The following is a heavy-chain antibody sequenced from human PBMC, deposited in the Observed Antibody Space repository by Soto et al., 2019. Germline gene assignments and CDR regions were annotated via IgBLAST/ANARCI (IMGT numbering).Heavy chain of an antibody. Sequence: GGSLRLSCAASGFTFSSYAMSWVRQAPGKGLEWVSAISGSGGSTYYADSVKGRFTISRDNSKNTLYLQMNSLRAEDTAVYYCAKDGDNSSGYYYVYFDYWGQGTLVTVSS. D-gene: IGHD3-22*01. CDR2: ISGSGGST. CDR1: GFTFSSYA. CDR3: AKDGDNSSGYYYVYFDY. V-gene: IGHV3-23*01. J-gene: IGHJ4*02.